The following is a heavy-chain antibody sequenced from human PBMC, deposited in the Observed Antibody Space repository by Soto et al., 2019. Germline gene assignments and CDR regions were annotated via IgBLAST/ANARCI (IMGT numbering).Heavy chain of an antibody. CDR1: GFTLGSHR. J-gene: IGHJ4*02. D-gene: IGHD4-17*01. V-gene: IGHV3-74*01. CDR2: IDTDGGGT. CDR3: ATVFDI. Sequence: DVQFVESGGGLVQPGGSLRVSCAASGFTLGSHRIHWVRQAPGKGLEWVSRIDTDGGGTSYADSVKGRFTISTDNAKNKVYLQMNGLRAEDTAVYYCATVFDIWGQGILVTVSS.